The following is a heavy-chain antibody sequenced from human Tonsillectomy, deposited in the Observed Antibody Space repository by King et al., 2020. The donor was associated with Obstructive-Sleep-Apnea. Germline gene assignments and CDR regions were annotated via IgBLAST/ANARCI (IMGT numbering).Heavy chain of an antibody. J-gene: IGHJ4*02. CDR1: GYTFTSHG. CDR3: ARVITYGGNGDDY. D-gene: IGHD4-23*01. V-gene: IGHV1-18*04. CDR2: ISAYSGNT. Sequence: QLVQSGAEVKKPGASVKVSCKTSGYTFTSHGITWVRQAPGQGLEWMGWISAYSGNTNYAQKFQGRVTKTTDTSTSTAYMELRSLRTDDTAFYFCARVITYGGNGDDYWGQGTLVTVSS.